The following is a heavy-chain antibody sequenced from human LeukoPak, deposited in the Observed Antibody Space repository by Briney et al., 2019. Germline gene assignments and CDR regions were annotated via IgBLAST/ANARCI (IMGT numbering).Heavy chain of an antibody. J-gene: IGHJ6*02. Sequence: ASVKVSCKASGGTFSSYAISWVRQAPGQGLEWMGGIIPIFGTANYAQKFQGRVTITADESTSTAYMELSSLRSEDTAVYYCTRDGGRFLEWLSPQASYYGMDVWGQGTTVTVSS. CDR1: GGTFSSYA. CDR2: IIPIFGTA. V-gene: IGHV1-69*13. D-gene: IGHD3-3*01. CDR3: TRDGGRFLEWLSPQASYYGMDV.